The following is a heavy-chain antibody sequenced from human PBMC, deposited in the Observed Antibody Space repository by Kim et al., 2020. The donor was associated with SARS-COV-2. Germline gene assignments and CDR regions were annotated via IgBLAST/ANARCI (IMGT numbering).Heavy chain of an antibody. CDR1: GYSITTHHY. Sequence: SETLSLTCSVSGYSITTHHYWGWIRQPPGKGLEWIGSIYHTGDAFYNSSLASRLTISVDTSKNQFSLRLSSLPAADTAVYYCTRHNFMDVWGQGTTVTVSS. CDR2: IYHTGDA. CDR3: TRHNFMDV. J-gene: IGHJ6*02. V-gene: IGHV4-38-2*02.